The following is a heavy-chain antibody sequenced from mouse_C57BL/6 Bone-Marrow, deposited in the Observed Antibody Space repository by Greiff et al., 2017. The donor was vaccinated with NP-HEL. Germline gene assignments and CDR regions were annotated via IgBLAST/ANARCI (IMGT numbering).Heavy chain of an antibody. V-gene: IGHV1-50*01. CDR2: IDPSDSYT. CDR3: ARRGDYGTY. J-gene: IGHJ3*01. CDR1: GYTFTSYW. Sequence: QVQLQQSGAELVKPGASVKLSCKASGYTFTSYWMQWVKQRPGQSLEWIGEIDPSDSYTNYNQKFKGKATLTVDTSSSTAYMQLSSLTSEDSAVYYCARRGDYGTYWGQGTLVTVSA. D-gene: IGHD1-1*02.